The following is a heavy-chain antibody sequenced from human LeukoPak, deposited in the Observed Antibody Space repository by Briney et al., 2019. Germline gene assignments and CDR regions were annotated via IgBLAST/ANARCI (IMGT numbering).Heavy chain of an antibody. CDR2: ISSSSGFT. CDR1: GFTFSDYY. CDR3: ARGSPPGD. Sequence: GGSLRLSCAASGFTFSDYYMTWIRRAPGKGLEWVSYISSSSGFTKYADSVRGPFTISRDNAKNSLYLQMNTLRVDDTAVYYCARGSPPGDWGQGTLVTVSP. D-gene: IGHD3-16*01. J-gene: IGHJ4*02. V-gene: IGHV3-11*05.